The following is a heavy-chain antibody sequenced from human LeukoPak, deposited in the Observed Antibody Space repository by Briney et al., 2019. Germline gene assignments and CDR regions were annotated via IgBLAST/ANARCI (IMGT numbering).Heavy chain of an antibody. J-gene: IGHJ1*01. Sequence: SETLSLTCTVSGGSISSYYWSWIRQPPGKGLEWIGYIYYSGSTKYNPSLKSRVTISVDTSKNLFSLNLNSVTAADTAVYYCSRETPDRHDKIENWGQGTLVTVSS. CDR2: IYYSGST. V-gene: IGHV4-59*01. CDR1: GGSISSYY. D-gene: IGHD3-22*01. CDR3: SRETPDRHDKIEN.